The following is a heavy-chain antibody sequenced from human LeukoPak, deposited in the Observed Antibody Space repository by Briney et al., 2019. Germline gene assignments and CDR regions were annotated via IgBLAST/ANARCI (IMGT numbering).Heavy chain of an antibody. CDR2: VNWHGTA. J-gene: IGHJ4*02. CDR3: VKDLSYESSGSVLGY. Sequence: PGGSLRLSCVASGFTFEDYTMHWVRQAPGKTLEWVSLVNWHGTAYYTDSVKGRFTISRDNSKNSLFLQMENLRSEDTAFYYCVKDLSYESSGSVLGYWGQGTLVTVSS. D-gene: IGHD3-22*01. CDR1: GFTFEDYT. V-gene: IGHV3-43*01.